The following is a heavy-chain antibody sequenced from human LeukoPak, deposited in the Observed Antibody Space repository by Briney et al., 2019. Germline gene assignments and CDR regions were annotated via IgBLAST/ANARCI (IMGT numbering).Heavy chain of an antibody. CDR2: INHSGST. Sequence: SETLSLTCAVYGGSFSGYYWSWIRQPPGKGLEWIGEINHSGSTNYNPSLKSRVTISVDTSKSQFSLKLSSVTAADTAVYYCARSEENWFDPWGQGTLVTVSS. J-gene: IGHJ5*02. CDR3: ARSEENWFDP. CDR1: GGSFSGYY. V-gene: IGHV4-34*01.